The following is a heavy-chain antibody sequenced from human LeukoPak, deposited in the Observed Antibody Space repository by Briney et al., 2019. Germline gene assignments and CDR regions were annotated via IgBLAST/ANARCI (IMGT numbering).Heavy chain of an antibody. CDR2: DYCGGNT. V-gene: IGHV4-61*01. D-gene: IGHD3-10*01. Sequence: SETLSLTCTVTGFSVTTDSYCWGWIRQPPGKGLEWIGYDYCGGNTNYDPSLKRRVTISVDTSKNQFSLTLTSVTAADTAVYFCARDHFGSLDSWGQGILVTVSS. CDR3: ARDHFGSLDS. J-gene: IGHJ4*02. CDR1: GFSVTTDSYC.